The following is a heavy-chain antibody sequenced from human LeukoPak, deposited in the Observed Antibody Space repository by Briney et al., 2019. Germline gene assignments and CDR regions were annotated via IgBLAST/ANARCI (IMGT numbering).Heavy chain of an antibody. D-gene: IGHD1-1*01. J-gene: IGHJ4*02. CDR3: ARTRAGIQAGFDY. CDR2: ISSFSRYI. V-gene: IGHV3-21*01. CDR1: GFTFSSYS. Sequence: GGSQRLSCAASGFTFSSYSMNWVRQAPGKGLEWVSSISSFSRYIYYADSVKGRFTISRDNARNSLYLQMNSLRVEDTAVYYCARTRAGIQAGFDYWGQGTLVTVSS.